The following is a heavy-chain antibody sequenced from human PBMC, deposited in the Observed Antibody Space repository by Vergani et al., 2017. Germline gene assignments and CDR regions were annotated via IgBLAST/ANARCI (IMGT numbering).Heavy chain of an antibody. D-gene: IGHD5-24*01. CDR1: GFAFSRYA. CDR2: LTASGSGI. V-gene: IGHV3-23*01. Sequence: EVQLLESGGRLVQPGGSLRLSCVASGFAFSRYAMSWVRQAPGRGLEWVSGLTASGSGISYADSVRGRFTISRNNSKNTLFLQMDSLRAKDTAVCYCAESGWLQPFGAHCFDSWGQGTLVTVSS. CDR3: AESGWLQPFGAHCFDS. J-gene: IGHJ4*02.